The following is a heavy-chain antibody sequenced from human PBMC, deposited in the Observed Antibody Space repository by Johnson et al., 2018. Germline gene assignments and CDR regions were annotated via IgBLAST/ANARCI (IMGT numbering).Heavy chain of an antibody. J-gene: IGHJ6*02. Sequence: QVQLVQSGGGVVQPGRSLRLSCAASGFTFSSYGMHWVRQAPGKGLEWVAVISYDGSNKYYADSVKGRFTISRDNSKNTLYLQMNSLRAEDTAVYYCARDNHPDPGLCLDVWGQGTTVTVSS. CDR1: GFTFSSYG. CDR2: ISYDGSNK. CDR3: ARDNHPDPGLCLDV. D-gene: IGHD2-2*01. V-gene: IGHV3-30*03.